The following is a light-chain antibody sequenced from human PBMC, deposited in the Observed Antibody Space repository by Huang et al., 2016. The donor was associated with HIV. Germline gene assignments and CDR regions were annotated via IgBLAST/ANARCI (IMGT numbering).Light chain of an antibody. V-gene: IGKV1-39*01. CDR1: QSVSNY. CDR2: AAS. Sequence: DIQMTQSPSSLSASVGDRVTITCRAGQSVSNYLNWYQHKPGMAPKLLIYAASSLQSGGPSRCSGSGSGTHFTLTISSLQPEDIATYYCQQTYDTPPLSFGGGTKVEL. CDR3: QQTYDTPPLS. J-gene: IGKJ4*01.